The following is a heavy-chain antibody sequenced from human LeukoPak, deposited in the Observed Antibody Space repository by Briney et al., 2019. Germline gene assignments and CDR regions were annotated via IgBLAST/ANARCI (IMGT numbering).Heavy chain of an antibody. Sequence: GGSLRLSCAASGFTFSSYWMSWVRQAPGKGLKWVANIKQDGSEKYHVDSVKGRFTISRDNAKNSLYLQMNSLRAEDTAVYYCARKGGATTYGYYYYYMDVWGKGTTVTISS. CDR1: GFTFSSYW. CDR2: IKQDGSEK. D-gene: IGHD1-26*01. CDR3: ARKGGATTYGYYYYYMDV. J-gene: IGHJ6*03. V-gene: IGHV3-7*01.